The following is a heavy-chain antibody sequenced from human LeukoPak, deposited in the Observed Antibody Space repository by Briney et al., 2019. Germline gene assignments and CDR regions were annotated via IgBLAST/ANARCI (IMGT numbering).Heavy chain of an antibody. CDR1: GGSVSSASYY. J-gene: IGHJ6*02. CDR3: ARRINYYGSGSYYNDYYYYYGMDV. Sequence: SETLSLTCTVSGGSVSSASYYWSWIRQPPGKGLEWIGYIYYSGSTNYNPSLKSRVTISVDTSKNQFSLKLSSVTAADTAVYYCARRINYYGSGSYYNDYYYYYGMDVWGQGTTVTVSS. V-gene: IGHV4-61*01. D-gene: IGHD3-10*01. CDR2: IYYSGST.